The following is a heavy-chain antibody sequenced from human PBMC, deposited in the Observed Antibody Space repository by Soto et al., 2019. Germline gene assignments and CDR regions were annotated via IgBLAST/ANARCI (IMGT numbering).Heavy chain of an antibody. D-gene: IGHD3-9*01. J-gene: IGHJ4*02. CDR3: ARLRPRPDILTGYIFDY. CDR2: IYYSGST. Sequence: SETLSLTCTVSGGSISSSSYYWGWIRQPPGKGLEWIGSIYYSGSTYYNPSLKSRVTISVDTSKNQFSLKLSSVTAADTAVYYCARLRPRPDILTGYIFDYWGQGTLVTVSS. V-gene: IGHV4-39*01. CDR1: GGSISSSSYY.